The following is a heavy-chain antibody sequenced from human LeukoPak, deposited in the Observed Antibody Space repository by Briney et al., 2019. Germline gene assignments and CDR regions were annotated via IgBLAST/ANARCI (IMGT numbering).Heavy chain of an antibody. D-gene: IGHD3-22*01. CDR1: GYTFNTYG. CDR3: ARGPHERSGYPDD. Sequence: GASVKVSCKPFGYTFNTYGITWVRQAPGQGLEWMGWISPYNGNTDYAQKFQGRVTLTADTSTSTAYMELRSLTADDTAVYYCARGPHERSGYPDDWGQGTLVTVSS. J-gene: IGHJ4*02. CDR2: ISPYNGNT. V-gene: IGHV1-18*01.